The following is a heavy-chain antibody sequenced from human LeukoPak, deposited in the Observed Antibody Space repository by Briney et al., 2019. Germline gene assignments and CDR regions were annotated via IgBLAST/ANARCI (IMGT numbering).Heavy chain of an antibody. D-gene: IGHD6-13*01. V-gene: IGHV7-4-1*02. CDR3: AREAAPHYYYYYMDV. CDR2: INTNTGNP. Sequence: ASVKVSCKASGYTFTSYYMHWVRQAPGQGLEWMGWINTNTGNPTYAQGFTGRFVFSLDTSVSTAYLRISSLKAEDTAVYYCAREAAPHYYYYYMDVWGKGTTVTVSS. CDR1: GYTFTSYY. J-gene: IGHJ6*03.